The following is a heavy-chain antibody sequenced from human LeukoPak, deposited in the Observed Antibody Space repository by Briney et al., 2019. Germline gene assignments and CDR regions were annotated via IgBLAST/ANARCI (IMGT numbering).Heavy chain of an antibody. CDR3: ARHGGQWLSSPHYYYYYMDV. Sequence: PSETLSLTCTVSGGSISSYYWSWIRQPPGKGLEWIGEINHSGSTNYNPSLKSRVTISVDTSKNQFSLKLSSVTAADTAVYYCARHGGQWLSSPHYYYYYMDVWGKGTTVTVSS. J-gene: IGHJ6*03. CDR2: INHSGST. CDR1: GGSISSYY. D-gene: IGHD6-19*01. V-gene: IGHV4-34*01.